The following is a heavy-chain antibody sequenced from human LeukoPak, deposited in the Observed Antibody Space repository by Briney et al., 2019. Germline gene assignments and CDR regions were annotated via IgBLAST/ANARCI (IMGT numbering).Heavy chain of an antibody. J-gene: IGHJ2*01. D-gene: IGHD3-10*01. Sequence: GSLRLSCAASGFTFSSYSMNWVRQAPGKGLEWLSYISSSSSSIHYADSVKGRFTISRDNAKNSVHLQMNSLRDEDTAVYYCSRGRRGSSYWYFDLWGRGTLVTVSS. CDR1: GFTFSSYS. CDR2: ISSSSSSI. V-gene: IGHV3-48*02. CDR3: SRGRRGSSYWYFDL.